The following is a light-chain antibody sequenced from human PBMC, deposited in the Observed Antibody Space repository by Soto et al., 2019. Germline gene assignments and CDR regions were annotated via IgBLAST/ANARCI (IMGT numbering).Light chain of an antibody. CDR3: MQALQSRT. Sequence: DIVRSQSPLSLPVTPGEPASISCRSSQSLLHSDGKNYLDWYVQKPGQSPQLLMYLGSTRAAGVPDRFSGSGSGTDFTLKISRVEADDVGVYYCMQALQSRTFGQGTKVDIK. J-gene: IGKJ1*01. CDR2: LGS. CDR1: QSLLHSDGKNY. V-gene: IGKV2-28*01.